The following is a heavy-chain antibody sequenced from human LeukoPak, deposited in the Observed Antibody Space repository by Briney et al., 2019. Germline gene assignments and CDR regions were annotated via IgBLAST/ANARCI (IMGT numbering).Heavy chain of an antibody. CDR3: TTVSSDYVWGSYRPYYFGY. V-gene: IGHV3-15*01. D-gene: IGHD3-16*02. Sequence: GGSLRLSCAASGFTFSNAWMSWVRQAPGKGLEWVGRIKSKTDGGTTDYAAPVKGRFTISRDDSKNTLYLQMNSLKTEDTAVYYCTTVSSDYVWGSYRPYYFGYWGQGTLVTVSS. CDR1: GFTFSNAW. CDR2: IKSKTDGGTT. J-gene: IGHJ4*02.